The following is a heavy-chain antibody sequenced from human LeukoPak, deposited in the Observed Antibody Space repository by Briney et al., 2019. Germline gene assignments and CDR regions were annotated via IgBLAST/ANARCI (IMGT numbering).Heavy chain of an antibody. Sequence: SQTLSLTCAISGDNVSSNSATWNWIRQSPSRGLEWLGRTYYRSKWYNDYAVSVRGRITVNPDTSKNQFSLHLNSVTPEDTAVYYCARRLTQYDCFDPWGQGILVTVSS. CDR3: ARRLTQYDCFDP. V-gene: IGHV6-1*01. D-gene: IGHD2-2*01. CDR1: GDNVSSNSAT. CDR2: TYYRSKWYN. J-gene: IGHJ5*02.